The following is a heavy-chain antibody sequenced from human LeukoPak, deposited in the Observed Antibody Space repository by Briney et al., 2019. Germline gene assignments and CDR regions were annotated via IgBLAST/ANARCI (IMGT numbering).Heavy chain of an antibody. CDR1: GFTFDDYA. V-gene: IGHV3-9*01. CDR2: ISWNSGSI. J-gene: IGHJ4*02. Sequence: GGSLRLSCAASGFTFDDYAMHWVRQAPGKGLEWVSGISWNSGSIGYADSVKGRFTISRDNAKNTLYLQMNSLRAEDTAVYYCARGLGYYDSSGSVDYWGQGILVTVSS. CDR3: ARGLGYYDSSGSVDY. D-gene: IGHD3-22*01.